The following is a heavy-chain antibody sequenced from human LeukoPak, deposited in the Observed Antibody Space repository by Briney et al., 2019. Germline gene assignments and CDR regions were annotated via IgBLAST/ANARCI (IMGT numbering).Heavy chain of an antibody. D-gene: IGHD5-24*01. CDR3: ARDIQLST. CDR2: ISSTGGNS. V-gene: IGHV3-23*01. J-gene: IGHJ3*01. Sequence: GGSLRLSCAASGFTFSGSAMSWVRQAPGKGLDWVSLISSTGGNSYYADSVKGRFTISRDNSKDTLYLQMESLRAEDTAIYYCARDIQLSTWGLGTKVTVSS. CDR1: GFTFSGSA.